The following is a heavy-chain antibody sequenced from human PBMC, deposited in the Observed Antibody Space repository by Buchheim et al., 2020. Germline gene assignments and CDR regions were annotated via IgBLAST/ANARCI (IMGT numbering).Heavy chain of an antibody. CDR2: LSPGGYER. D-gene: IGHD6-19*01. Sequence: EVQLVESGGGLVQPAGSLRLSCEASGFTFSNYWMVWVRQTPGRGLEWVATLSPGGYERYHLGSVKGRFTISRDNAKNTLFLQMSSLRIEDTAVYYCAKVPSGYSSGWSKPWDWYFDLWGRGTL. CDR3: AKVPSGYSSGWSKPWDWYFDL. CDR1: GFTFSNYW. V-gene: IGHV3-7*03. J-gene: IGHJ2*01.